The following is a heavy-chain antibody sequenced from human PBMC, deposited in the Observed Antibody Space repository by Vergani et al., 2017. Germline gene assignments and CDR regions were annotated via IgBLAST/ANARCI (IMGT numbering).Heavy chain of an antibody. J-gene: IGHJ4*02. CDR2: ISSSSSYI. Sequence: EVQLVESGGGLVKPGGSLRLSCAASGFTFRSYSMNWVRQAPGKGLEGVSSISSSSSYIYYADSVKGRFTISRDNARNSLYLQINSLRAEDTAVYYCARGVVGVLDYWGQGTLVTVSS. CDR1: GFTFRSYS. D-gene: IGHD1-26*01. CDR3: ARGVVGVLDY. V-gene: IGHV3-21*01.